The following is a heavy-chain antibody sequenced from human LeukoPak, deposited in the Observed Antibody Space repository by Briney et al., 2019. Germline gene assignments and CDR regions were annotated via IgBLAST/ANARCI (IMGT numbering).Heavy chain of an antibody. CDR2: FNDGGST. CDR1: GGSFSGYH. D-gene: IGHD1-26*01. J-gene: IGHJ4*02. Sequence: SETLSLTCAVYGGSFSGYHWSWFRQPPGKGLEWIVEFNDGGSTNYNPSLKSRVTISVDTSKNQLSLKLTSVTAADTAVYYCARVPAGGTIDHWGQGTLVTVSS. V-gene: IGHV4-34*01. CDR3: ARVPAGGTIDH.